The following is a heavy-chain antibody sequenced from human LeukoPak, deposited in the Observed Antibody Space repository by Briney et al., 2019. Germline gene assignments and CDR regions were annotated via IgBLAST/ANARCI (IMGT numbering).Heavy chain of an antibody. CDR1: GFTFSSIW. D-gene: IGHD1-26*01. Sequence: GGSLRLSCAASGFTFSSIWMNWVRQFPGKGLECVGNINPDGSEKYYVDSVEGRFTISRDNSKNSMYLQMNSLRGEDTAVYYCARPGIAGGAFDIWGQGTVVIVSS. V-gene: IGHV3-7*01. CDR3: ARPGIAGGAFDI. CDR2: INPDGSEK. J-gene: IGHJ3*02.